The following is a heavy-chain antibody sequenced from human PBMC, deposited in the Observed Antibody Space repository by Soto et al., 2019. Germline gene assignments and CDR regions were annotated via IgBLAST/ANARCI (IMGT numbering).Heavy chain of an antibody. CDR1: GFTFSSYA. V-gene: IGHV3-23*01. CDR2: ISGSGGST. Sequence: GGSLRLSCAASGFTFSSYAMSWVRQAPGKGLEWVSAISGSGGSTYYADSVKGRFTISRDNSKNTLYLQMNSLRAEDTAVYYCAKDPPKIKFWSVYYNPPMDVWGKGTTVTVSS. D-gene: IGHD3-3*01. J-gene: IGHJ6*03. CDR3: AKDPPKIKFWSVYYNPPMDV.